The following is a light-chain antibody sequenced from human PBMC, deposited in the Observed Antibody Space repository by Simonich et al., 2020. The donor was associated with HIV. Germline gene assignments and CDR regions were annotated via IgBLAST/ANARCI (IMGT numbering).Light chain of an antibody. CDR2: WAS. CDR1: QSVLYSSNNKNY. V-gene: IGKV4-1*01. Sequence: DIVMTQSPDSLAVSRGERATVNCKSSQSVLYSSNNKNYLAWYQQKPGQPPKLLIYWASTRESGVPDRFSGSGSWTDFTLTISSLQAEDVAVYYCQQYYSTPLTFGGGTKVEIK. CDR3: QQYYSTPLT. J-gene: IGKJ4*01.